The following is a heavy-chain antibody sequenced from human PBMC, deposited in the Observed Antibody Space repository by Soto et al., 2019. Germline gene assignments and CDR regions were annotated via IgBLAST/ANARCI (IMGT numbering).Heavy chain of an antibody. CDR3: AKDRSVWASGYPDY. CDR2: ISSSGSTI. Sequence: GGSLRLSCAASGFTFSSYEMNWVRQAPGKGLEWVSYISSSGSTIYYADSVKGRFTISRDNSKNTLYLQMNSLRAEDTAVYYCAKDRSVWASGYPDYWGQGTLVTVSS. CDR1: GFTFSSYE. J-gene: IGHJ4*02. D-gene: IGHD3-22*01. V-gene: IGHV3-48*03.